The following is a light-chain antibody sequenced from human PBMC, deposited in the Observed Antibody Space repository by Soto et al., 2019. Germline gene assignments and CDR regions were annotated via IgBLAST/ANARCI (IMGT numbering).Light chain of an antibody. Sequence: AIRMTQSPSSFSASTGDRVTITCRASQGISSYLAWYQQKPGKAPKLLIYAASTLQSGVPSRFSVSESGTDFTLTISCLQPEDFAAYHCQQLYTLPFPFGQGTRV. CDR3: QQLYTLPFP. CDR2: AAS. J-gene: IGKJ5*01. CDR1: QGISSY. V-gene: IGKV1-8*01.